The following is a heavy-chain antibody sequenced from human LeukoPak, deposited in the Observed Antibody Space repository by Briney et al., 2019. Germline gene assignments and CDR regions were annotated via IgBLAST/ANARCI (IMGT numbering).Heavy chain of an antibody. Sequence: PGGSLRLSCAASGFTFSSYWMSWVRQAPGKGLEWVANIKQDGSEKYYVDSVKGRFTISRDNAKSSLYLQMNSLRAEDTAVYYCAGVTGNNWFDPWGQGTLVTVSS. CDR3: AGVTGNNWFDP. V-gene: IGHV3-7*01. CDR1: GFTFSSYW. CDR2: IKQDGSEK. D-gene: IGHD2-21*02. J-gene: IGHJ5*02.